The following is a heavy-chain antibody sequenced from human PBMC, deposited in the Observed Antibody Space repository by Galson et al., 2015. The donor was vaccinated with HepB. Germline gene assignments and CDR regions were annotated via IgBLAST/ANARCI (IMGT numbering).Heavy chain of an antibody. CDR1: SSYG. D-gene: IGHD2/OR15-2a*01. CDR2: ISAYNGNT. V-gene: IGHV1-18*01. Sequence: SVKVSCKASSSYGITWVRQAPGQGLEWMGWISAYNGNTNYAQKLQGRVTMTKDTSTTTAYMELRSLTSDDTAVYYCARVGSRGTSFYYFDYWGQGTLVTVSS. CDR3: ARVGSRGTSFYYFDY. J-gene: IGHJ4*02.